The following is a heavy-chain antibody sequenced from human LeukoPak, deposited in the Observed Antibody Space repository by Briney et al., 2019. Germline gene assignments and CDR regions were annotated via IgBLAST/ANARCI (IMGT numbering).Heavy chain of an antibody. J-gene: IGHJ4*02. CDR1: GGSISSGSYY. CDR2: IYTSGST. Sequence: SETLSPTCTVSGGSISSGSYYWSWIRQPAGKGLEWIGRIYTSGSTNYNPSLKSRVTISVDTSKNQFSLKLSSVTAADTAVYYCARGGRGSYFNWGQGTLVTASS. V-gene: IGHV4-61*02. CDR3: ARGGRGSYFN. D-gene: IGHD1-26*01.